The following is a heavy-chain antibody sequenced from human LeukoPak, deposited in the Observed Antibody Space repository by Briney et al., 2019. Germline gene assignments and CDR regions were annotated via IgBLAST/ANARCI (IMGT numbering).Heavy chain of an antibody. J-gene: IGHJ4*02. CDR1: GLSLNSYG. D-gene: IGHD5-18*01. V-gene: IGHV3-23*01. Sequence: GESLRLSCIGSGLSLNSYGMSWVRQAPGEGLEWVSSSSGSGGSTYYADSVKGRFTISRDSSENTLYLKMSSLRVEDTAVYFCAKQTAVEGGYYHYWGQGTLVTVSS. CDR3: AKQTAVEGGYYHY. CDR2: SSGSGGST.